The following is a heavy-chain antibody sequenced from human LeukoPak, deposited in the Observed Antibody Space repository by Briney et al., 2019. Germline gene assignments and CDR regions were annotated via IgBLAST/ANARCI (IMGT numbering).Heavy chain of an antibody. J-gene: IGHJ4*02. CDR2: ILSDGSKE. Sequence: GGSLRLSCAASGFTFSNYGMHWVRQAPGKGLEWVAVILSDGSKEFYKDSVKGRFTISRDNAKNSLYLQMNSLRAEDTAVYYCARDRRGYSYGVYYFDYWGQGTLVTVSS. V-gene: IGHV3-33*01. CDR3: ARDRRGYSYGVYYFDY. CDR1: GFTFSNYG. D-gene: IGHD5-18*01.